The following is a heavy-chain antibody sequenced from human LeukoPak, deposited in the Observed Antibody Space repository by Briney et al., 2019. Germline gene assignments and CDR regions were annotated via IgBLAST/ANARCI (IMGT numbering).Heavy chain of an antibody. D-gene: IGHD3-10*01. CDR1: GYTFTGYY. CDR2: INPNSGGT. J-gene: IGHJ4*02. Sequence: GASVKVSCKASGYTFTGYYMHWVRQAPGQGLEWMGWINPNSGGTNYAQKFQGRVTMTRDMSISTAYMELSRLRSDDTAVYYCASLTMVRGVPIVGYWGQGTLVTVSS. V-gene: IGHV1-2*02. CDR3: ASLTMVRGVPIVGY.